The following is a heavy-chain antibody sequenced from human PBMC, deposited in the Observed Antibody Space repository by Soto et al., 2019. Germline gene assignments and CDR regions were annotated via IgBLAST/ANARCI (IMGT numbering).Heavy chain of an antibody. CDR1: GYTFTSYD. J-gene: IGHJ4*02. CDR2: MTPNSGDT. CDR3: ARNLYNTGSFDH. V-gene: IGHV1-8*02. D-gene: IGHD1-20*01. Sequence: QVQLVQSGAEVKKPGASVKVSCKASGYTFTSYDINGVRQAPGQGIEWVGWMTPNSGDTGYAQTFQGRVTLTSDTSRSTAYMELSSLTSEDTAVYYCARNLYNTGSFDHWGQGTLVTVSS.